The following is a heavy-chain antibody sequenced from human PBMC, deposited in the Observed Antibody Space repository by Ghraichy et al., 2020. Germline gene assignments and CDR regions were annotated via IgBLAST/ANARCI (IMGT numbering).Heavy chain of an antibody. CDR2: ISGSGDGT. J-gene: IGHJ3*02. Sequence: GGSLRLSCAASGFTFSNYALTWVRQAPGKGLEWVSAISGSGDGTHYADSVKGRFTISRDNSKNTLYLQMNSLRADDTALYYCAKDKNYLDVFDIWGQGTTVTVSS. CDR1: GFTFSNYA. D-gene: IGHD1-7*01. CDR3: AKDKNYLDVFDI. V-gene: IGHV3-23*01.